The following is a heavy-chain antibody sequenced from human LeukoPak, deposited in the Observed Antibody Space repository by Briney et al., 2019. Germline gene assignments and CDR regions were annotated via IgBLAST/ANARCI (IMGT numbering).Heavy chain of an antibody. CDR3: ARDRIAAAGEFDS. J-gene: IGHJ4*02. CDR2: INSDGSST. Sequence: SGGSLRLSCAASGFTFSSYWMHRVRQAPGKGLVRVSRINSDGSSTSYADSVKGRFTISRDNAKNTLYLQMNSLRAEDTAVYYCARDRIAAAGEFDSWGQGTLVTVSS. V-gene: IGHV3-74*01. D-gene: IGHD6-13*01. CDR1: GFTFSSYW.